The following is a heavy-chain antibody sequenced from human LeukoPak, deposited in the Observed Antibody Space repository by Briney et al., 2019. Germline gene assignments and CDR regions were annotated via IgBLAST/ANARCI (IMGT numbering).Heavy chain of an antibody. CDR1: GFTFSSFW. V-gene: IGHV3-66*01. CDR2: IYAGGST. J-gene: IGHJ3*02. CDR3: ARDREMASREVAFDI. D-gene: IGHD5-24*01. Sequence: GGSLRLSCAASGFTFSSFWMHWVRQAPGKGLEWVAVIYAGGSTYYADSVRGRFTLSRDKSKNTVYLQMNNLRVEDTAVYYCARDREMASREVAFDIWGQGTAVTVFS.